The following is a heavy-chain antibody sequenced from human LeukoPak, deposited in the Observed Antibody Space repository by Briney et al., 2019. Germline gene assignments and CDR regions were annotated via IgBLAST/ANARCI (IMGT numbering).Heavy chain of an antibody. V-gene: IGHV3-7*03. Sequence: PGGSLRLSCAASGFTFSSYWMSWVRQAPGKGLEWVANIKQDGSEKYYVDSVKGRFTISRDNAKNSLYLQMNSLRAEDTAVYYCASSARGWPGVLFCWGQGTLVTVSS. CDR1: GFTFSSYW. J-gene: IGHJ4*02. CDR2: IKQDGSEK. D-gene: IGHD6-19*01. CDR3: ASSARGWPGVLFC.